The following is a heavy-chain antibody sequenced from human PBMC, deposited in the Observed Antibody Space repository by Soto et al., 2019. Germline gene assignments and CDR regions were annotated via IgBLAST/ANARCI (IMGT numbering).Heavy chain of an antibody. V-gene: IGHV4-30-4*01. Sequence: ILAFSCTVYGGSTSSGDHYWSCIRQPPGKALEWIGYIYYSGSTYYNPCLKSRVTRSVDTSKNQCSLKLSSVTAADTAVYYCPRDRRMSRGPLHDKDVWAQRTT. CDR2: IYYSGST. CDR3: PRDRRMSRGPLHDKDV. CDR1: GGSTSSGDHY. D-gene: IGHD6-25*01. J-gene: IGHJ6*02.